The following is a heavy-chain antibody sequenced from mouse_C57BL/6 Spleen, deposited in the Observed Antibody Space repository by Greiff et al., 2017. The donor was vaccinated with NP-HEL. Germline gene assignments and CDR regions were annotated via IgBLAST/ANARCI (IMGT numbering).Heavy chain of an antibody. CDR1: GFTFSRYG. Sequence: EVMLVESGGDLVKPGGSLKLSCAASGFTFSRYGMSLVRQTPDKRLEWVATISSGGSYPYYPDSVKGRFTISRDNAKKTLYLQMSSLKSEDTAMYYCARHGDCYYERYFDYWGQGTTLTVSS. J-gene: IGHJ2*01. CDR3: ARHGDCYYERYFDY. CDR2: ISSGGSYP. D-gene: IGHD2-3*01. V-gene: IGHV5-6*02.